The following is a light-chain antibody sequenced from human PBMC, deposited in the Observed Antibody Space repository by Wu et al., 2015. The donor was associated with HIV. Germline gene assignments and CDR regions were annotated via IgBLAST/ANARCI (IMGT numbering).Light chain of an antibody. J-gene: IGKJ1*01. CDR3: QQYAGSTRT. CDR1: QTVSNNY. CDR2: DTS. V-gene: IGKV3-20*01. Sequence: EIVLTQSPGTLSLSPGERATLSCRASQTVSNNYLAWYQQKPGQAPRLLIYDTSSRATGIPDRFSGSGTGTDFTLIISSLEPEDFAVYYCQQYAGSTRTFGQGTTVDIK.